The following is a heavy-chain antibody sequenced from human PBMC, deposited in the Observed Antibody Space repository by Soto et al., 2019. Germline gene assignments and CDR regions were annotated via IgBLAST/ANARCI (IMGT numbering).Heavy chain of an antibody. Sequence: QVQLVQSGAEVKKPGASVRISCKASGYSFTTFDINWVRQASGQGLEWVGWMNPNTGDTVFVQNFQGRASMTRNSSLNTAFMEVSGLKVEDTAVYYCARGRGGATGGRLDYWGQGTPVIVSS. CDR2: MNPNTGDT. D-gene: IGHD2-8*02. CDR3: ARGRGGATGGRLDY. J-gene: IGHJ4*02. CDR1: GYSFTTFD. V-gene: IGHV1-8*02.